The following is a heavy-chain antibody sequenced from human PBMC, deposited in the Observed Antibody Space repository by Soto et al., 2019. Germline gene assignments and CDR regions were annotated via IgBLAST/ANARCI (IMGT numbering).Heavy chain of an antibody. D-gene: IGHD2-8*02. CDR1: GGSFSGYY. Sequence: PSETLSLTCAVYGGSFSGYYWNWIRRPPGKGLEWIGEINHSGSTNYNPSLKSRVTISVDTSKNQFSLKLTSVTAADTAVYYCARDKITGLFDYWGQGTLVTVSS. CDR2: INHSGST. J-gene: IGHJ4*02. V-gene: IGHV4-34*01. CDR3: ARDKITGLFDY.